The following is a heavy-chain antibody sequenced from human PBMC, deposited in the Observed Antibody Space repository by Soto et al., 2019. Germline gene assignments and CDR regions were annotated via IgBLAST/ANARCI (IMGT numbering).Heavy chain of an antibody. CDR3: AREGDYYDSSGYYYFDY. Sequence: GGSLRLSCAASGFTFSSYGMHWVRQAPGKGLEWVAVIWYDRSNKYYADSVKGRFTISRDNSKNTLYLQMNSLRAEDTAVYYCAREGDYYDSSGYYYFDYWGQGTLVTVSS. CDR1: GFTFSSYG. J-gene: IGHJ4*02. CDR2: IWYDRSNK. V-gene: IGHV3-33*01. D-gene: IGHD3-22*01.